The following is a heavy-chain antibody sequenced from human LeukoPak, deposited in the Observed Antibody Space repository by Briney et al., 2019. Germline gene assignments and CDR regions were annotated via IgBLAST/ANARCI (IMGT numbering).Heavy chain of an antibody. CDR2: IIPNLGIA. Sequence: ASVKVSCKASGGTFSSYAISWVRQAPGQGLEWMGRIIPNLGIANYAQKFQGRVTITADKPTSTAYMELSSLRSEDTAVYYCARDKGDSSSWYDNWFDPWGQGTLVTVSS. J-gene: IGHJ5*02. CDR1: GGTFSSYA. V-gene: IGHV1-69*04. D-gene: IGHD6-13*01. CDR3: ARDKGDSSSWYDNWFDP.